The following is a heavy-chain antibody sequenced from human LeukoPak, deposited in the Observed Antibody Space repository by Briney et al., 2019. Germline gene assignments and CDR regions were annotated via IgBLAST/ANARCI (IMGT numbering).Heavy chain of an antibody. CDR3: ARGYSYGYGFDP. CDR1: GGSISSSSYY. CDR2: IYYSGST. J-gene: IGHJ5*02. V-gene: IGHV4-39*07. Sequence: PSETLSLTCTVSGGSISSSSYYWGWIRQPPGKGLEWIGSIYYSGSTYYNPSLKSRVTISVDTSKNQFSLKLSSVTAADTAVYYCARGYSYGYGFDPWGQGILVTVS. D-gene: IGHD5-18*01.